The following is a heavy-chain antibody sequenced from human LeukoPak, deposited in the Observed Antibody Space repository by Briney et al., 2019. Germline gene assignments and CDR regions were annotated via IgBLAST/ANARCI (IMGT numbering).Heavy chain of an antibody. Sequence: ASMKVSCKASDYTFPTYGISWVRQAPGQGLEWMGWINAYNGDTNYAQKFQGRVTMTTDTSTSTAYMELRSLRSDDTAVYYCAGGGVWFGELPFDPWGQGTLVTVSS. D-gene: IGHD3-10*01. V-gene: IGHV1-18*01. CDR2: INAYNGDT. J-gene: IGHJ5*02. CDR3: AGGGVWFGELPFDP. CDR1: DYTFPTYG.